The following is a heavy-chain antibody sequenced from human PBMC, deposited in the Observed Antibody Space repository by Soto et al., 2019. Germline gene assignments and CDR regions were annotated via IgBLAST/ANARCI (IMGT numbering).Heavy chain of an antibody. D-gene: IGHD6-13*01. J-gene: IGHJ4*02. Sequence: APVKVSCKAAGYTFTSYARHWGRQAPGQRLEWMGWINAGNGNTKYSQKFQGRVTITRDTSASTAYMELSSLRAEDTAVYYCAKEVIAAAGEPYFDYWGQGTLVTVSS. CDR2: INAGNGNT. CDR1: GYTFTSYA. CDR3: AKEVIAAAGEPYFDY. V-gene: IGHV1-3*01.